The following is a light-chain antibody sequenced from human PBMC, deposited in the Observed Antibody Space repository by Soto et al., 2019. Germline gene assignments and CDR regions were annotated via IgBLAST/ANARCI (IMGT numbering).Light chain of an antibody. CDR2: EVS. CDR3: CSYAGSNNVV. J-gene: IGLJ2*01. Sequence: QSALTQPSSASGSPGQSVTISCTGTSSDVGGYNYVSWYQQHPGKAPKLMIYEVSKRPSGVPDRFSGSKSGNTASLTVSGLQAEDEADYYCCSYAGSNNVVFGGGTKVTVL. V-gene: IGLV2-8*01. CDR1: SSDVGGYNY.